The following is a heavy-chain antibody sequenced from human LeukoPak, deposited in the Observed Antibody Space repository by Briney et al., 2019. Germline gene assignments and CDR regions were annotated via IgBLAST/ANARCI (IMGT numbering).Heavy chain of an antibody. V-gene: IGHV4-39*01. CDR3: ARHVPSGYCYYYYTDV. Sequence: KPSETLSLTCTASGGSISRSSSYYWGWIRQPPGKGLEWIGSIYYSGSTYYNPSLKSRVAISVDMSKNQFSLKLSSVTAADTAVYYCARHVPSGYCYYYYTDVWGKGTTVTVSS. CDR2: IYYSGST. CDR1: GGSISRSSSYY. D-gene: IGHD3-10*02. J-gene: IGHJ6*03.